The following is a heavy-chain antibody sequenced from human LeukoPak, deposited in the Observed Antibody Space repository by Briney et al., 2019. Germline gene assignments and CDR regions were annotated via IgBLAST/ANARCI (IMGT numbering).Heavy chain of an antibody. D-gene: IGHD3-22*01. CDR2: IRYDGSNK. V-gene: IGHV3-30*02. CDR1: GFTFSSYG. CDR3: ARDRWYYDSSGLFDY. J-gene: IGHJ4*02. Sequence: GGSLRLSCAASGFTFSSYGMHWVRQAPGKGLEWVAFIRYDGSNKYYADSVKGRFTISRDNSKNTLYLQMNSLRAEDTAVYYCARDRWYYDSSGLFDYWGQGTLVTVSS.